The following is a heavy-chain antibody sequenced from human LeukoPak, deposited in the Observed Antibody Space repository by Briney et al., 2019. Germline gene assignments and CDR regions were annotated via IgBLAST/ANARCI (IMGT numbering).Heavy chain of an antibody. J-gene: IGHJ5*02. D-gene: IGHD3-10*01. CDR3: ARHRATYYYGSGSYLGWFAP. V-gene: IGHV4-34*01. CDR1: GFTFSSNG. Sequence: GSLRLSCAASGFTFSSNGMHWVRQPPGKGLDWIFEINHIGSTNYNPSLKSRVTISVDTSKNQFSLKLSSVTAADTAVYYCARHRATYYYGSGSYLGWFAPWGQGTLVTVSS. CDR2: INHIGST.